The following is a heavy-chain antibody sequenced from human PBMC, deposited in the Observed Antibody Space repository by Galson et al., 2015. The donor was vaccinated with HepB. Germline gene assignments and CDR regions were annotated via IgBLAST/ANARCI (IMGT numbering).Heavy chain of an antibody. CDR1: GFTFSSYA. D-gene: IGHD4-11*01. Sequence: SLRLSCAASGFTFSSYAMHWVRQAPGKGLEWVAVISYDGSNKYYADSVKGRFTIPRDNSKNTLYLQMNSLRAEDTAVYYCARAPATVTPFDYWDQGTLVTVSS. V-gene: IGHV3-30-3*01. J-gene: IGHJ4*02. CDR2: ISYDGSNK. CDR3: ARAPATVTPFDY.